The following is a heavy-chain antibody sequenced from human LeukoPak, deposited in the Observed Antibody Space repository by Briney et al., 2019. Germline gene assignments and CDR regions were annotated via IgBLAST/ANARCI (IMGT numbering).Heavy chain of an antibody. D-gene: IGHD2-2*01. CDR1: GGSFSGYY. V-gene: IGHV4-34*01. J-gene: IGHJ4*02. CDR3: ARTDQRGRPFDY. Sequence: PSETLSLTCAVYGGSFSGYYWSWIRRPPGKGLEWIGEINHSGSTNYSPSLKSRVTISVDTSKNQFSLKLSSVTAADTAVYYCARTDQRGRPFDYWGQGTLVTVSS. CDR2: INHSGST.